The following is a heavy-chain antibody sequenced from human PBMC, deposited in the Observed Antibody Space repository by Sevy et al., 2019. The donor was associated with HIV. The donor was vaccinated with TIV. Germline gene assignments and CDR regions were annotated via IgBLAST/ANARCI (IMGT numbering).Heavy chain of an antibody. CDR2: ISSSSSYI. J-gene: IGHJ5*02. CDR1: GFTFSSYS. CDR3: ARSRVPDRLRLTITRPDWFDP. D-gene: IGHD5-12*01. V-gene: IGHV3-21*01. Sequence: GGSLRLSCAASGFTFSSYSMNWVRQAPGKGLEWVSSISSSSSYIYYADSVKGRFTISRDNAKNSLYLQMNSLRAEDTAVYYCARSRVPDRLRLTITRPDWFDPWGQGTLVTVS.